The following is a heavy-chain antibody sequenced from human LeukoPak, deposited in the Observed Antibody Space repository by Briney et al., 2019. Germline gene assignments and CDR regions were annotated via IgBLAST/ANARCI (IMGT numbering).Heavy chain of an antibody. CDR1: GGSISSYY. J-gene: IGHJ4*02. CDR2: IYYSGST. Sequence: LETLSLTCTVSGGSISSYYWSWIRQPPGKGLEWIGYIYYSGSTNYNPSLKSRVTISVDTSKNQFSLKLSSVTAADTAVYYCARAYSSSWYGYYFDYWGQGTLVTVSS. CDR3: ARAYSSSWYGYYFDY. D-gene: IGHD6-13*01. V-gene: IGHV4-59*01.